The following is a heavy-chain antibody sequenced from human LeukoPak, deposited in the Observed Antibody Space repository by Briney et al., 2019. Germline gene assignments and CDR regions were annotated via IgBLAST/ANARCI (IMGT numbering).Heavy chain of an antibody. CDR1: GGTFSSYA. CDR3: ANRGLGGMVRDLYYYYGMDV. D-gene: IGHD3-10*01. J-gene: IGHJ6*02. Sequence: SVKLSCKASGGTFSSYAISWVRQAPGQGLEWMGRIIPIFGIANYAQKFQGRVTITADKSTSTAYMELSSLRSEDTAVYYCANRGLGGMVRDLYYYYGMDVWGQGTTVTVSS. V-gene: IGHV1-69*04. CDR2: IIPIFGIA.